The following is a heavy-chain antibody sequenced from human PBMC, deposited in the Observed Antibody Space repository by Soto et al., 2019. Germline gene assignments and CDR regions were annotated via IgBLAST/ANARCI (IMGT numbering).Heavy chain of an antibody. Sequence: PGGSLRLSCAPSGLPFSSYAMSWVRTAPGKGLEWVSAISGSGGSTYYADSVKGRFTISRDNSKNTLYLQMNSLRAEDTAVYYCAKARAQYYDFWSGYPVDYWGQGT. CDR3: AKARAQYYDFWSGYPVDY. J-gene: IGHJ4*02. D-gene: IGHD3-3*01. CDR2: ISGSGGST. V-gene: IGHV3-23*01. CDR1: GLPFSSYA.